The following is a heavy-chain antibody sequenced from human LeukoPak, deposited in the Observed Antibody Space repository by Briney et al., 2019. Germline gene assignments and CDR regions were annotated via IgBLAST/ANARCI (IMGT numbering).Heavy chain of an antibody. D-gene: IGHD3-3*01. J-gene: IGHJ4*02. CDR2: ISGSGGST. V-gene: IGHV3-23*01. Sequence: GGSLRLSCAASGFTFSSYAMSWVRQAPGKGLEWVSAISGSGGSTYYADSVKGRFTISRDNSKNTLYLQMNSLRAEDTAVYYCAKDGSQGAYDFWSGYYFDYWGQGTLVTVSS. CDR3: AKDGSQGAYDFWSGYYFDY. CDR1: GFTFSSYA.